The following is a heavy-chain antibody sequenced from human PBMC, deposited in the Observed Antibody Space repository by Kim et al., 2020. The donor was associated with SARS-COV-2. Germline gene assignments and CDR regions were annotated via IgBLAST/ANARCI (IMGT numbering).Heavy chain of an antibody. CDR3: ASSLGIAVAGYYYYGMDV. V-gene: IGHV3-30*03. CDR2: ISYDGSNK. D-gene: IGHD6-19*01. CDR1: GFTFSSYG. Sequence: GGSLRLSCAASGFTFSSYGMHWVRQAPGKGLEWVAVISYDGSNKYYADSVKGRFTISRDNSKNTLYLQMNSLRAEDTAVYYCASSLGIAVAGYYYYGMDVWGQGTTVTVSS. J-gene: IGHJ6*02.